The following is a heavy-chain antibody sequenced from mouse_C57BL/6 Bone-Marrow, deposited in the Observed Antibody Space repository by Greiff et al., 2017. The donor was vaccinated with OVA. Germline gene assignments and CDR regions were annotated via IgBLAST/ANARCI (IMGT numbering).Heavy chain of an antibody. D-gene: IGHD1-1*01. J-gene: IGHJ1*03. V-gene: IGHV1-19*01. CDR2: INPYNGGT. CDR3: AKGPLLRYFDV. CDR1: GYTFTDYY. Sequence: EVKLMESGPVLVKPGASVKMSCKASGYTFTDYYMNWVKQSHGKSLEWIGVINPYNGGTSYNQKFKGKATLTVDKSSSTAYMELNSLTSEDSAVYYCAKGPLLRYFDVWGTGTTVTVSS.